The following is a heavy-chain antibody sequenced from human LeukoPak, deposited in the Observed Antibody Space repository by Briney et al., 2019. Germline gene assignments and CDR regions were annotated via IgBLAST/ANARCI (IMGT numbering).Heavy chain of an antibody. V-gene: IGHV3-69-1*01. CDR1: GFTFSSHS. CDR2: MTVTNKI. Sequence: GGSLRLSCAASGFTFSSHSINWVRQAPGKGLEWIATMTVTNKIYYADSVKGRFTISRDNAENSVYLQMNSLRDEDAAVYSCARAQTLFWEFDGFDIWGRGTKVTVSS. CDR3: ARAQTLFWEFDGFDI. D-gene: IGHD3-3*01. J-gene: IGHJ3*02.